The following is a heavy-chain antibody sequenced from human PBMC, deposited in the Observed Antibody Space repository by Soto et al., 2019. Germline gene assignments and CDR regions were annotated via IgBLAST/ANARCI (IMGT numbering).Heavy chain of an antibody. V-gene: IGHV3-7*03. J-gene: IGHJ4*02. D-gene: IGHD3-10*01. CDR1: GFTFSSYW. CDR3: ARALVLLWFRGPYYFDY. Sequence: EVQLVESGGGLVQPGGSLRLSCAASGFTFSSYWMSWVRQALGKGLEWVANIKQDGSEKYYVDSVKGRFTISRDNAKNSLYLQMNSLRAEDTAVYYCARALVLLWFRGPYYFDYWGQGTLVTVSS. CDR2: IKQDGSEK.